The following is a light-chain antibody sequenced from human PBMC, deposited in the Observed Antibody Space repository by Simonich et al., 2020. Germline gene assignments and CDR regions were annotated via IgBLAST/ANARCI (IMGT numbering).Light chain of an antibody. V-gene: IGKV4-1*01. CDR2: WAS. J-gene: IGKJ2*01. CDR3: QQYYSTPPYT. Sequence: DIVMTQSPDSLAVSLGERATINCKSSQSVLYSSNHKNYLAWYQQKPGQPPQLLIYWASTRESGVPDRFSGSGSGTDFTLTISSLQAEDVAVYYCQQYYSTPPYTFGQGTKLEIK. CDR1: QSVLYSSNHKNY.